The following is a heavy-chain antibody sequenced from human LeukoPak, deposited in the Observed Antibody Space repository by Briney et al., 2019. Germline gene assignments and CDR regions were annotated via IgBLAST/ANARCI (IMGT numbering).Heavy chain of an antibody. V-gene: IGHV4-4*09. CDR3: ARLYIGGYSRSTNYNEFVP. Sequence: SETLSLTCTVSGVSINGHYLSWIRQPPGKGLEWIGYIYGSGRTNYNPSLKSRVTISVDTSKSQFSLRLTYVTAADTAVYYCARLYIGGYSRSTNYNEFVPWGQGTLVTVSS. D-gene: IGHD6-13*01. J-gene: IGHJ5*02. CDR1: GVSINGHY. CDR2: IYGSGRT.